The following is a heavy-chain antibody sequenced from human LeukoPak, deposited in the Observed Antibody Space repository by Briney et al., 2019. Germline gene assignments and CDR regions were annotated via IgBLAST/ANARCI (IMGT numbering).Heavy chain of an antibody. CDR2: ISSTGSYI. J-gene: IGHJ4*02. CDR1: RFTFSSYS. D-gene: IGHD6-19*01. CDR3: ARDSSGWI. Sequence: GGSLRLSCAASRFTFSSYSMNWVRQAPGKGLEWVSSISSTGSYIYYADSVKGRFTISRDNAKNSLYLQMNSLRAEDTAVYYCARDSSGWIWGQGTLVTVSS. V-gene: IGHV3-21*01.